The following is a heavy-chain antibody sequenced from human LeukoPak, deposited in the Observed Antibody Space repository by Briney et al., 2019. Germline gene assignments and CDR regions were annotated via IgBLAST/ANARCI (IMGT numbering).Heavy chain of an antibody. Sequence: PGGSLRLSCAASGFTFSSYSMNWVRQAPGKGLEWVSSISSSSSYIYYADSVKGRFTISRDNAKNSLYLQMNSLRAEDTAVYYCASLGNKYCSSTSCYTGSFDYWGQGTLVTVSS. CDR2: ISSSSSYI. CDR3: ASLGNKYCSSTSCYTGSFDY. D-gene: IGHD2-2*02. V-gene: IGHV3-21*01. J-gene: IGHJ4*02. CDR1: GFTFSSYS.